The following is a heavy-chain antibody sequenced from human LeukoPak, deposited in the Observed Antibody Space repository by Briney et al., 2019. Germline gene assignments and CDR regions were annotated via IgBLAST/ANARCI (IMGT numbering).Heavy chain of an antibody. J-gene: IGHJ4*02. Sequence: ASVKVSCKASGYTFTGYYIHWVRQAPGQRLEWRGWINPNSGGTNYAQKFQDTVTMARDTSISTSYMELSGLKYDDTAVYYCASRAIREMIPYFDYWGQGALVTVSS. V-gene: IGHV1-2*02. CDR2: INPNSGGT. CDR1: GYTFTGYY. D-gene: IGHD3-10*01. CDR3: ASRAIREMIPYFDY.